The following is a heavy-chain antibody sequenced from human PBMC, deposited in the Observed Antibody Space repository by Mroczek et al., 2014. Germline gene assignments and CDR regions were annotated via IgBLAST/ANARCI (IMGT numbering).Heavy chain of an antibody. CDR3: AKGSPRITMIVVVTDDAFDI. Sequence: QVQLVQVWGEGVVQPGRSLRLSCAASGFTFSSYGMHWVRQAPGKGLEWVAVISYDGSNKYYADSVKGRFTISRDNSKNTLYLQMNSLRAEDTAVYYCAKGSPRITMIVVVTDDAFDIWGQGTMVTVSS. CDR2: ISYDGSNK. V-gene: IGHV3-30*18. J-gene: IGHJ3*02. CDR1: GFTFSSYG. D-gene: IGHD3-22*01.